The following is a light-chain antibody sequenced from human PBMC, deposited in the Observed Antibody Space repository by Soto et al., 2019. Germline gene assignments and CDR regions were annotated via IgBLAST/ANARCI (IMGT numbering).Light chain of an antibody. V-gene: IGKV3-11*01. CDR2: DAS. CDR3: QQRSNWPPWT. CDR1: QCINGY. J-gene: IGKJ1*01. Sequence: EIVLTQSPATLSLSPGERATLSCRASQCINGYLAWYQHKPGQAPRLLIDDASNRATGIPARFSGSGSGTDFTLTISSLEPEDFAVYYCQQRSNWPPWTFGQGTKVDIK.